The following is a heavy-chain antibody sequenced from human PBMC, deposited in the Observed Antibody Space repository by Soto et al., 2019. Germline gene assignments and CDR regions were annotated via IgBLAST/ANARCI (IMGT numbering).Heavy chain of an antibody. Sequence: SVKVSCKASGGTFSSYAISWVRQAPGQGLEWMGGIIPIFGTANYAQKFQGRVTITADESTSTAYMELSSLRSEDTAVYYCARRNTIFGDTHYGMDVWGQGTTVTVSS. D-gene: IGHD3-3*01. CDR2: IIPIFGTA. V-gene: IGHV1-69*13. CDR1: GGTFSSYA. CDR3: ARRNTIFGDTHYGMDV. J-gene: IGHJ6*02.